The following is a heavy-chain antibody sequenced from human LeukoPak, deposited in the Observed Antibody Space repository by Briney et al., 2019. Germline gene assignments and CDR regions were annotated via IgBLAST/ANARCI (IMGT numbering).Heavy chain of an antibody. J-gene: IGHJ6*03. CDR1: GFTFSNGW. CDR2: IKQDGSEK. V-gene: IGHV3-7*01. Sequence: PGGSLRLSCAASGFTFSNGWMSWVRQAPGKGLEWVANIKQDGSEKYYVDSVKGRFTISRDNAKNSLYLQMNSLRAEDTAVYYCARVRGVGYMDVWGKGTTVTVSS. CDR3: ARVRGVGYMDV. D-gene: IGHD3-10*01.